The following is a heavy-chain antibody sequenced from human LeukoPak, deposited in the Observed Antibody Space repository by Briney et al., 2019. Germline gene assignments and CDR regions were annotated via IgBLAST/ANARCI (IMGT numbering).Heavy chain of an antibody. V-gene: IGHV3-64*01. CDR1: GFTFSVYA. Sequence: GGSLRLSCVASGFTFSVYAMYWVRQAPGAGREYVSAINSKRGSIYYANSVKGGFTISRDNSKNTLYIRMGIVRAEDMALYFCARDSYSDVGCWRYFEYWGQGALVTVSP. J-gene: IGHJ4*02. D-gene: IGHD1-26*01. CDR2: INSKRGSI. CDR3: ARDSYSDVGCWRYFEY.